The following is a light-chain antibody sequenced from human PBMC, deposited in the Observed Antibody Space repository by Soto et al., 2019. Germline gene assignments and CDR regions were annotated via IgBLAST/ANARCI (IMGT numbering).Light chain of an antibody. CDR3: QQYGSSPFT. Sequence: EIVLTQSPGTLSLSPGERATLSCRASQSVSSSFLAWYQQKPGQAPRLLIYGASSRATGIPDRFSGSGSGTDFTLTISRLEPEDVAVYYCQQYGSSPFTFGRGAKVEIK. CDR2: GAS. J-gene: IGKJ4*01. V-gene: IGKV3-20*01. CDR1: QSVSSSF.